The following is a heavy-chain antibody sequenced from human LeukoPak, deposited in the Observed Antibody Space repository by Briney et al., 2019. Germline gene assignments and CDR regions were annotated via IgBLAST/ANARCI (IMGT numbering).Heavy chain of an antibody. CDR2: INPNSGGT. D-gene: IGHD5-18*01. J-gene: IGHJ4*02. CDR3: ASDTAMVPGYIDY. Sequence: GASVKVSCKASGYTFTGYYMHWVRQAPGQGLEWMGWINPNSGGTNYAQKFQGRVTMTRDTSISTAYMELSRLRSDDTAVYYCASDTAMVPGYIDYWGQGTLVTVSS. V-gene: IGHV1-2*02. CDR1: GYTFTGYY.